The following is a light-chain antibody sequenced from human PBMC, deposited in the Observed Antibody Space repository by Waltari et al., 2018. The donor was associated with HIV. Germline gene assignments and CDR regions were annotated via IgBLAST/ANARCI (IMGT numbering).Light chain of an antibody. Sequence: QSALTPPRSVSGSPGQTVNIYCTGTSSDVGGYNYDAWSQHHPNKAPKLMIYDVTKRPSGVPERFSGAKAHNTAPLPISGLQAEDEAGYHCCSYAGTYTVFGGGTNLSVL. CDR3: CSYAGTYTV. J-gene: IGLJ2*01. CDR2: DVT. V-gene: IGLV2-11*01. CDR1: SSDVGGYNY.